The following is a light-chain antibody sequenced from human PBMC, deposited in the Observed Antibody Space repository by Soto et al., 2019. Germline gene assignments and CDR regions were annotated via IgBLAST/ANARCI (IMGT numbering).Light chain of an antibody. Sequence: IQMTQSPSALSASVGDRGNITCRASQSVSSWLAWYQQKPGKATKLLIYKASSLESGVPSRFSGSGSGTEFTLTISSLQPDEFATYYRQQYNSYSITFGQGTRLEI. J-gene: IGKJ5*01. CDR3: QQYNSYSIT. CDR2: KAS. CDR1: QSVSSW. V-gene: IGKV1-5*03.